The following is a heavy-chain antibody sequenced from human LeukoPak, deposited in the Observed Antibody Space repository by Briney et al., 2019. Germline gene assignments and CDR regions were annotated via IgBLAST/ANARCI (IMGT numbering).Heavy chain of an antibody. CDR1: GGSISSYY. CDR3: ARGHYEFGELANWFDP. J-gene: IGHJ5*02. V-gene: IGHV4-59*01. CDR2: IYYSGST. D-gene: IGHD3-10*01. Sequence: MASETLSLTCTVSGGSISSYYWSWIRQPPGKGLEWIGYIYYSGSTNYSTSLKSRVTISVDTSKNQFSLKLSSVTAADTAVYYCARGHYEFGELANWFDPWGQGTLVTVSS.